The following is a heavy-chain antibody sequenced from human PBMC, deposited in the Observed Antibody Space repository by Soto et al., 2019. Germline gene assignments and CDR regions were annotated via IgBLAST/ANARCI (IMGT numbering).Heavy chain of an antibody. D-gene: IGHD3-10*01. CDR3: ARDRPRNVLLWFWESKYYYGMEV. CDR2: ISAYNWHT. J-gene: IGHJ6*02. CDR1: GSTFTSDG. V-gene: IGHV1-18*04. Sequence: ASVKVSCKPSGSTFTSDGITWVRQAPGLGLEGMGWISAYNWHTNHAQKLQVRVTMTTDTAKXTAYMELRRLRSDDTAVYYCARDRPRNVLLWFWESKYYYGMEVGGQGTTVTVSS.